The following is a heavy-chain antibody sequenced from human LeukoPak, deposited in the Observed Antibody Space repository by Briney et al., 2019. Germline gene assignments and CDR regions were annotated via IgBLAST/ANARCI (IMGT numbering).Heavy chain of an antibody. D-gene: IGHD3-3*01. Sequence: SETLSLTCTVSGGSISSYYWSWIRQPPGKGLEWIGYIYYSGSTNCNPSLKSRVTMSVDTSKNQFSLKLSSVTAADTAVYYCARVDFWSGLVDYWGQGTLVTVSS. CDR3: ARVDFWSGLVDY. CDR1: GGSISSYY. J-gene: IGHJ4*02. V-gene: IGHV4-59*12. CDR2: IYYSGST.